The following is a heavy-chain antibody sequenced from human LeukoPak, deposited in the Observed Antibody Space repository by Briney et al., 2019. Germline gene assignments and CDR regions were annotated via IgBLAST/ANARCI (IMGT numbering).Heavy chain of an antibody. D-gene: IGHD2-8*02. J-gene: IGHJ6*03. CDR3: ARLVLVDYYMDV. Sequence: SVKVSCKASGYTFTSYAISWVRQAPGQGLEWMGGIIPIFGTANYAQKFQGRVTITADKSTSTAYMELSSLRSEDTAVYYCARLVLVDYYMDVWGKGTTVTVSS. CDR1: GYTFTSYA. CDR2: IIPIFGTA. V-gene: IGHV1-69*06.